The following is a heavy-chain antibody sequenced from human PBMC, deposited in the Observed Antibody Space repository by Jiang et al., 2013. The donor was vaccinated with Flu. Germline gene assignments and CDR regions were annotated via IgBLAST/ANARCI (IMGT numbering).Heavy chain of an antibody. CDR3: AHQMYQLPYYYGMDV. V-gene: IGHV4-4*02. Sequence: GSGLVKPSGTLSLTCAVSGGSISSSNWWSWVRQPPGKGLEWIGEIYHSGSTNYNPSLKSRVTISVDKSKNQFSLKLSSVTAADTAVYYCAHQMYQLPYYYGMDVWGKGTTVTVSS. CDR1: GGSISSSNW. D-gene: IGHD2-2*01. J-gene: IGHJ6*04. CDR2: IYHSGST.